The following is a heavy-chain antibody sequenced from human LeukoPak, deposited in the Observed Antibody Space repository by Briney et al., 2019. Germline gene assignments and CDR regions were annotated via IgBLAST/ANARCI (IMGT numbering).Heavy chain of an antibody. CDR1: GYSFTSYW. D-gene: IGHD5-24*01. CDR3: ARRRDGYNGAFDI. CDR2: IYPGDSDT. V-gene: IGHV5-51*01. Sequence: GGPRNISGKASGYSFTSYWIAWVRQIPGKGLEWMGIIYPGDSDTRYSPSFQGQVTISADKSISTAYLQWSSLKASDTAMYYCARRRDGYNGAFDIWGQGTMVTVSS. J-gene: IGHJ3*02.